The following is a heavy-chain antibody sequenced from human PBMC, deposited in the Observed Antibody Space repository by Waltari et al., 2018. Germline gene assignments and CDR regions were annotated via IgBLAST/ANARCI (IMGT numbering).Heavy chain of an antibody. CDR3: ATGSSSYQNAFDI. Sequence: QVQLLQSGAEVKKPGASVKVSCKASGYTFTGYYMHWVRQAPGQGLEWMGWIIPTSGGTNYAQKFQGRVTMTRDTSISTAYMELSRLRSDDTAIYYCATGSSSYQNAFDIWGQGTLVTVSS. CDR2: IIPTSGGT. V-gene: IGHV1-2*02. CDR1: GYTFTGYY. J-gene: IGHJ3*02. D-gene: IGHD6-13*01.